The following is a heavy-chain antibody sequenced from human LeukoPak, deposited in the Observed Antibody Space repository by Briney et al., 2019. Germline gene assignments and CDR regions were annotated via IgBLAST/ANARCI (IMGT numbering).Heavy chain of an antibody. Sequence: GRSLRLSCEASGFTFSTYGMHWVRQAPGKGLEWVAVIWNDGSNKYYADSVKGRFTISRDNSKNTLYLQMNSLRVEDTAVYYCAKDYSRDGYYADTFHIWGQGTVVTVSS. CDR3: AKDYSRDGYYADTFHI. V-gene: IGHV3-33*06. D-gene: IGHD3-3*01. CDR1: GFTFSTYG. J-gene: IGHJ3*02. CDR2: IWNDGSNK.